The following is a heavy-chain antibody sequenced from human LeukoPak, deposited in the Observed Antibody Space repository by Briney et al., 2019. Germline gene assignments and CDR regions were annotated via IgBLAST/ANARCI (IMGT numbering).Heavy chain of an antibody. CDR3: AKDRGSGWYGGWFDP. J-gene: IGHJ5*02. D-gene: IGHD6-19*01. V-gene: IGHV3-23*01. CDR1: GFTFSSYA. CDR2: ISGSGGST. Sequence: PGGSLRLSCAASGFTFSSYAMSWVRQAPGKGLEWVSAISGSGGSTYYADSVKGRFTIPRDNSKSTLYLQMNSLRAEDTAVYYCAKDRGSGWYGGWFDPWGQGTLVTVSS.